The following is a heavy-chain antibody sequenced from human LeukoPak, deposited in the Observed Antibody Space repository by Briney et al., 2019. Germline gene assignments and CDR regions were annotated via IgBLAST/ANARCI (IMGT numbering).Heavy chain of an antibody. V-gene: IGHV4-39*07. D-gene: IGHD3-10*01. CDR3: ARESRTGIFDY. CDR2: IYYSGST. CDR1: GASFSSSTYY. Sequence: PSETLSLTCTVSGASFSSSTYYWGWIRQPPGKGLEWIGSIYYSGSTYYNPSLKSRVTISVDTSKNQFSLKLSSVTAADTAVYYCARESRTGIFDYWGQGTLVTVSS. J-gene: IGHJ4*02.